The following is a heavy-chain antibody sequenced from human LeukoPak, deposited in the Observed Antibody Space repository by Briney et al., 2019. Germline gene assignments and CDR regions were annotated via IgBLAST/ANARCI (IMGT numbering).Heavy chain of an antibody. D-gene: IGHD2/OR15-2a*01. Sequence: SGGSLRLSCVASGFTFSSYGVHWVRQAPGKGLEWVTFIRFDGSNKYYADSVKGRFTISRDNSKNTLYLQMNSLRAEDTAVYYCAKVGLPYYFYYMDVWGKGTTVTVSS. J-gene: IGHJ6*03. V-gene: IGHV3-30*02. CDR1: GFTFSSYG. CDR3: AKVGLPYYFYYMDV. CDR2: IRFDGSNK.